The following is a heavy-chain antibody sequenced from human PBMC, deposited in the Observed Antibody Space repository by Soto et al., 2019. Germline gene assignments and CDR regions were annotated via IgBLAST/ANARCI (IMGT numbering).Heavy chain of an antibody. J-gene: IGHJ5*02. CDR3: ARVPSP. Sequence: PSETLSLTCAVSGGSISSGGYSWSWIRQPPGKGLEWIGYIYHSCSTYYNPSLKSRVTISVDRSNNQFSLKLSSVTAADTAVYYCARVPSPWGQGTLVTVSS. CDR1: GGSISSGGYS. CDR2: IYHSCST. V-gene: IGHV4-30-2*01.